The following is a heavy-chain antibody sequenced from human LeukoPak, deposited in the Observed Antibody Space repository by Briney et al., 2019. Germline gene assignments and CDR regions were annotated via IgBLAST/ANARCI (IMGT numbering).Heavy chain of an antibody. V-gene: IGHV3-11*01. CDR3: ARDGIRGYLFYIDY. J-gene: IGHJ4*02. CDR2: ISSSGSTI. CDR1: GFTFSDCY. D-gene: IGHD3-10*01. Sequence: GGSLRLSCAASGFTFSDCYMSWIRQAPGKGLEWVSYISSSGSTIYYADSVKGRFTISRDNAKNSLYLQMNGLRAEDTAVYYCARDGIRGYLFYIDYWGQGTLVTVSS.